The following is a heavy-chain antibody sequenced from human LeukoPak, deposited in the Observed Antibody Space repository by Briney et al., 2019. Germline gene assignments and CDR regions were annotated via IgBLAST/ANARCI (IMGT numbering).Heavy chain of an antibody. CDR1: DYTFTNYG. V-gene: IGHV1-18*01. J-gene: IGHJ3*01. CDR2: ISAHYGNT. Sequence: GASVKVPCKASDYTFTNYGISWVRQAPGQGLEWMGWISAHYGNTNYAQNLQGRVTMTTDTSTSTVYMELRSLRSDDTAVYYCARERPTDNAFDVWGQGTMVTVSS. CDR3: ARERPTDNAFDV. D-gene: IGHD4-17*01.